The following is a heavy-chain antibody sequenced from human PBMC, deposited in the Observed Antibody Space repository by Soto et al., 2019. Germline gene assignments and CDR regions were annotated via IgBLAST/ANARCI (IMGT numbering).Heavy chain of an antibody. CDR2: MNPNSADT. Sequence: QVQLVQSGAEVKKPGASVKVSCKAAGYTFTSYDINWVRQVSGQGHEWLGWMNPNSADTGYAQKFKGRVTMTRDTATRTFYMELSSLRSEDTAVYYCVRGPDFVSNGQGYGYFDLWGRGTLVTVSS. CDR3: VRGPDFVSNGQGYGYFDL. CDR1: GYTFTSYD. V-gene: IGHV1-8*01. J-gene: IGHJ2*01. D-gene: IGHD6-19*01.